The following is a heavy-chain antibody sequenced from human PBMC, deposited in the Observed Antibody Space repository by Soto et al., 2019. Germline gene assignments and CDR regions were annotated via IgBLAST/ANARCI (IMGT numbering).Heavy chain of an antibody. J-gene: IGHJ4*02. CDR1: RFAFRSYN. CDR2: ISSGSSNI. CDR3: ASATVVAATFDF. D-gene: IGHD2-15*01. Sequence: EVQLVESGGGLVKPGGSLTLSCAASRFAFRSYNMNWVRQAPGKGLEWVASISSGSSNIYYADSVKGRFTISRDNAKNSLFLQMDSLRAEHSAVYYCASATVVAATFDFWGQGTLVTVSS. V-gene: IGHV3-21*01.